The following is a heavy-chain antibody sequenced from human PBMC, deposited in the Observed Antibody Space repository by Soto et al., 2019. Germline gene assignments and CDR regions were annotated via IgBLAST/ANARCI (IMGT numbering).Heavy chain of an antibody. CDR2: IIPILGIA. V-gene: IGHV1-69*02. Sequence: QVQLVQSGAEVKKPGSSVKVSCKASGGTFSSYTISWVRQAPGQGLEWMGRIIPILGIANYAQKFQGRVTITADKSTSTAYMELSSLISEDTAEYYCASIDSSGPRTDYWGQGTLVTVSS. CDR3: ASIDSSGPRTDY. CDR1: GGTFSSYT. J-gene: IGHJ4*02. D-gene: IGHD3-22*01.